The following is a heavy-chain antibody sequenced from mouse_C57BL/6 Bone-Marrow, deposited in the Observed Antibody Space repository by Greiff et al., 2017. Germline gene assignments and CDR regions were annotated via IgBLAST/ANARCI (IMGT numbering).Heavy chain of an antibody. Sequence: VQLQQSGAELVRPGPSVKVSCKASGYPFTNYLIQWVKQRPGPGLEWIGAINPGSGGTNYNEKFKGKATLTADKSSSTAYMQLSSLTSEDSAVYFCARSPHDGYYFDDWGQGTTLTVSS. D-gene: IGHD2-3*01. CDR3: ARSPHDGYYFDD. V-gene: IGHV1-54*01. J-gene: IGHJ2*01. CDR2: INPGSGGT. CDR1: GYPFTNYL.